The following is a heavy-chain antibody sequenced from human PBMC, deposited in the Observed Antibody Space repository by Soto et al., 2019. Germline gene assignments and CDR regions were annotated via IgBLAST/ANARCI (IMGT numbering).Heavy chain of an antibody. CDR1: GFTFSSYA. CDR2: VSAGGDMT. CDR3: ARGARGGSGSPASYYYSGLDV. D-gene: IGHD3-10*01. V-gene: IGHV3-23*01. J-gene: IGHJ6*02. Sequence: DVQLLESGGHLVQPGGSLRLSCAASGFTFSSYAMSWVRQAPGKGLEWVSSVSAGGDMTYYSDSVKGRFTISRDNSNNELFLQMNSLRIEDTALYYCARGARGGSGSPASYYYSGLDVWGQGATVTV.